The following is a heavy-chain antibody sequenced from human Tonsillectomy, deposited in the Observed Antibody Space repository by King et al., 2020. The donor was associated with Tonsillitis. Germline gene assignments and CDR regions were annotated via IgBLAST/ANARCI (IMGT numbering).Heavy chain of an antibody. Sequence: VQLQESGPGLVKPSQTLSLTCTVSGGSISSGSYYWSWIRQPAGKGLEWIGRIYTSGSTNYNPSLKSRVTMPVDTSKNQFSLKLSSVTAADTAVYYCARDRPLSYYYDSSGYYYFDYWGQGTLVTVSS. CDR3: ARDRPLSYYYDSSGYYYFDY. CDR2: IYTSGST. J-gene: IGHJ4*02. CDR1: GGSISSGSYY. D-gene: IGHD3-22*01. V-gene: IGHV4-61*02.